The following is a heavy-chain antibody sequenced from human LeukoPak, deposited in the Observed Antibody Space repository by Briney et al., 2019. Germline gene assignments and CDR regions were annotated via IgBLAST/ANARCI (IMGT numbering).Heavy chain of an antibody. CDR3: ARDREDCSGGSCYANRFDP. J-gene: IGHJ3*01. D-gene: IGHD2-15*01. CDR2: INTDGSST. Sequence: GGSLRLSCAVSGFTFSSYWMHWVRQDPGKGLVWVSRINTDGSSTSYADSVKGRFTVSRDNAKNTLYLQMNSLRAEDTAVYYCARDREDCSGGSCYANRFDPWGQGTMVTVSS. CDR1: GFTFSSYW. V-gene: IGHV3-74*01.